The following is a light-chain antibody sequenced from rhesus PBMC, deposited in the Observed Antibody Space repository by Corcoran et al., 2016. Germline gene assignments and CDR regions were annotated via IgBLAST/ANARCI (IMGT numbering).Light chain of an antibody. CDR1: ENVNNY. Sequence: DIQMTQSPSSLSASVGDRVTITCRASENVNNYLNWYQQKPGKAPKLLIYKSSTLQNGVPSRFSGSGSGTDYTFTISSLQPEYVATYYCQHGFGTPYSFGQGTKVEIK. CDR2: KSS. V-gene: IGKV1-74*01. CDR3: QHGFGTPYS. J-gene: IGKJ2*01.